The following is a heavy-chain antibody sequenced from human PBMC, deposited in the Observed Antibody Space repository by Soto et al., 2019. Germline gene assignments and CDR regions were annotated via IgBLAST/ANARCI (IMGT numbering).Heavy chain of an antibody. CDR2: INHSRST. D-gene: IGHD6-19*01. V-gene: IGHV4-34*01. CDR3: ARVASGWQYYYFDF. CDR1: GGSFSPYF. J-gene: IGHJ2*01. Sequence: QVQLQQWGAGLLKPSETLSLTCAVYGGSFSPYFWSWIRQPPGKGLEWIGEINHSRSTNYNPALTRRATLPGDTSKNQVSLKLTSVNAADTAVYYCARVASGWQYYYFDFWGRGTPVTVSS.